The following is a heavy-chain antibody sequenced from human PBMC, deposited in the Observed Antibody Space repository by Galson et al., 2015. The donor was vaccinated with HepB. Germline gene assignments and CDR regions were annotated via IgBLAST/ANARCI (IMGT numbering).Heavy chain of an antibody. CDR1: GYTFTRYA. CDR2: INTNTGNP. J-gene: IGHJ4*02. Sequence: LVKVSCKASGYTFTRYAMNWVRQAPGQGLEWMGWINTNTGNPTYVQGFGGRFVFPLATSVSTAYLQISSLKAEDTAVYYCARRDHTYGDSFEVGFWGQGTLVTVSS. V-gene: IGHV7-4-1*02. D-gene: IGHD4-17*01. CDR3: ARRDHTYGDSFEVGF.